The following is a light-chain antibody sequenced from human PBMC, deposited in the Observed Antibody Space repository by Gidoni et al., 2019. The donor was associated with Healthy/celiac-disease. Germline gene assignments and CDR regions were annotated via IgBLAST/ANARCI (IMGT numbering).Light chain of an antibody. V-gene: IGKV1-39*01. CDR3: QQSYSTPLT. J-gene: IGKJ4*01. CDR2: AAS. CDR1: QSISSY. Sequence: DIQITQSPSSLSPSVGDRVTITCRASQSISSYLNWYQQKPGKVPKLLIYAASSLQSGVPSRFSGSGSGTDFTLTISSLQPEDFATYYCQQSYSTPLTFGGGTKVEIK.